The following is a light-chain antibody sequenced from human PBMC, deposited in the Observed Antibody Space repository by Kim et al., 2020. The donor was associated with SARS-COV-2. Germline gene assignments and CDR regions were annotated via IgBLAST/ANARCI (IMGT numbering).Light chain of an antibody. V-gene: IGKV1-39*01. CDR3: QQSYITPFT. CDR2: AAS. CDR1: QSISSH. Sequence: DIQMTQSPSSLSASVGDRVTITCRTTQSISSHLKWYQQKPGRAPKLLISAASTLQGGVPSRFSGSGSETDFTLTISSLQPEDFATYFRQQSYITPFTFGPGTKVEIK. J-gene: IGKJ3*01.